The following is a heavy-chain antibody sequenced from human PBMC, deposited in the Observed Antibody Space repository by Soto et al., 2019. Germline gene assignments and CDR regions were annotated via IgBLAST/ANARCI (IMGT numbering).Heavy chain of an antibody. V-gene: IGHV3-23*01. CDR1: GFTFSSYA. D-gene: IGHD3-10*01. CDR2: ISGSGGRT. Sequence: EVQLLESGGGLVQPGGSLRLSCAASGFTFSSYAMSWVRQAPGKGLEWVSAISGSGGRTYYAASVKGRFTISRDNSKNTLYLHMNSLRAEDTAVYYCAKVPGLWFGELSPFDYWGQGTLVTVSS. J-gene: IGHJ4*02. CDR3: AKVPGLWFGELSPFDY.